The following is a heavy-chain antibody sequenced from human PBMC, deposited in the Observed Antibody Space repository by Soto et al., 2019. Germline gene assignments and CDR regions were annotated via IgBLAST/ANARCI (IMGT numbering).Heavy chain of an antibody. Sequence: ASVKVSCKASGYSFTRYYVHWVRQAPGQGLDWMGVIDPSDGSTTFAQKFKGRINMTRDTSTSTLYMELSSLRSEDTAVYYCAGPPVPTRTTLFYLDYWGQGTLVTVAS. CDR1: GYSFTRYY. J-gene: IGHJ4*02. CDR3: AGPPVPTRTTLFYLDY. D-gene: IGHD1-1*01. V-gene: IGHV1-46*01. CDR2: IDPSDGST.